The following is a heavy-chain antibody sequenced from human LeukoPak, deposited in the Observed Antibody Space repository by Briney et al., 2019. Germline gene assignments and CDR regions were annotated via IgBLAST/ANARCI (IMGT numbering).Heavy chain of an antibody. J-gene: IGHJ4*02. CDR2: IGSSSSSI. D-gene: IGHD3-16*01. Sequence: GGSLRLSCAASGFTFSSYSMNWVRQAPGEGLEWVSSIGSSSSSIYYADSVKGRFTISRDNAKNSLYLQMNSLRAEDTAVYYCARERGEAFDYWGQGTLVTVSS. V-gene: IGHV3-21*01. CDR3: ARERGEAFDY. CDR1: GFTFSSYS.